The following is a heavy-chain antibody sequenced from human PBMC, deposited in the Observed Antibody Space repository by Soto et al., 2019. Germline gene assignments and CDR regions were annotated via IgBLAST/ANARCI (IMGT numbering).Heavy chain of an antibody. Sequence: QVQLVESGGGVVQPGRSLRLSCAASGLTFSSYAMHWGRQATGKGLEWVAVISYDGSNKYYADSVKGRFTISRDNSKNTLYLQMNSLRAEDTAVYYFARGGDFWSGSPPFYYYVMDVWGQGTTVNVSS. CDR1: GLTFSSYA. D-gene: IGHD3-3*01. CDR3: ARGGDFWSGSPPFYYYVMDV. CDR2: ISYDGSNK. V-gene: IGHV3-30-3*01. J-gene: IGHJ6*02.